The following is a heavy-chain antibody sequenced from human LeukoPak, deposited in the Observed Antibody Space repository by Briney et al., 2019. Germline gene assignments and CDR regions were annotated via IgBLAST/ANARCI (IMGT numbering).Heavy chain of an antibody. V-gene: IGHV3-23*01. CDR2: IKGGGGDP. Sequence: GGSLRLSCAASGFFFTTYAMGWVRQAPGKGLEWVSSIKGGGGDPFYADSVKGRFTISRDNSKNTLFLQLNSLRAEDTAVYYCAKGGHDFNPFYWWGQGTLVTVSS. CDR3: AKGGHDFNPFYW. D-gene: IGHD2-21*02. J-gene: IGHJ4*02. CDR1: GFFFTTYA.